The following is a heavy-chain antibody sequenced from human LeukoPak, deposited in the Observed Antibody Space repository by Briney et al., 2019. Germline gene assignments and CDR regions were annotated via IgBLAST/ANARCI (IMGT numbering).Heavy chain of an antibody. Sequence: GGSLRLSCALSGFIVSSNYMSWVPQAPGKGLEWVSDIYSGGGTNYADSVKGRFTISRDKSKNTLYLQMNSLRAEATAVYYCVAYDAFDIWGQGTMVTVSS. D-gene: IGHD3-16*01. J-gene: IGHJ3*02. V-gene: IGHV3-66*01. CDR2: IYSGGGT. CDR3: VAYDAFDI. CDR1: GFIVSSNY.